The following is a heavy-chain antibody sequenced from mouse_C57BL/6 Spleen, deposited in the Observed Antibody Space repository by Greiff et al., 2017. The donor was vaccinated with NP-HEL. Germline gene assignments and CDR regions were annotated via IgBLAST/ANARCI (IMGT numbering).Heavy chain of an antibody. CDR3: ARNAPTGTGFDY. D-gene: IGHD4-1*02. Sequence: VKLMESGPGLVQPSQSLSITCTVSGFSLTSYGVHWVRQSPGKGLEWLGVIWSGGSTDYNAAFISRLSISKDNSKSQVFFKMNRLQADDTAIYYCARNAPTGTGFDYWGQGTTLTVSS. J-gene: IGHJ2*01. CDR2: IWSGGST. V-gene: IGHV2-2*01. CDR1: GFSLTSYG.